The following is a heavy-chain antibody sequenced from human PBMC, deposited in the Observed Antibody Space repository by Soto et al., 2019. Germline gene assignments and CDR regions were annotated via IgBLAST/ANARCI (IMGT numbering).Heavy chain of an antibody. V-gene: IGHV3-7*05. Sequence: EVQLVESGGGLVQPGGSLRLSCAASGFTFGDYWMTWVRQAPGEGLEWVANIQEDGGAKYYVDSVKGRFTISRDNAKKSLYLRMDSQIVEDTAVSYCVRAGSSSTYFDYWGQGALVTVSS. D-gene: IGHD6-6*01. CDR2: IQEDGGAK. CDR1: GFTFGDYW. CDR3: VRAGSSSTYFDY. J-gene: IGHJ4*02.